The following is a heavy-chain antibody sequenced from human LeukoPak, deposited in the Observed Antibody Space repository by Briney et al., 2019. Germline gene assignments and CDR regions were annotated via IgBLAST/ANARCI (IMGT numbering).Heavy chain of an antibody. V-gene: IGHV4-34*01. CDR3: ARVGYSSSWYGLTYFDY. CDR2: INRSGST. Sequence: SETLSLTCAVYGGSFSGYYWSWIRQPPGKGLEWIGEINRSGSTNYNPSLKSRVTISVDTSKNQFSLKLSSVTAADTAVYYCARVGYSSSWYGLTYFDYWGQGTLVTVSS. D-gene: IGHD6-13*01. J-gene: IGHJ4*02. CDR1: GGSFSGYY.